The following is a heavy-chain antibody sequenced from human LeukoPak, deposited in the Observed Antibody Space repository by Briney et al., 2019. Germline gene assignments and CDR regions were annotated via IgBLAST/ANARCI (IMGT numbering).Heavy chain of an antibody. CDR3: ARRMDYYDSSGYYPFDY. Sequence: GESLKISCKGYGYSFTSYLIGWGRQMPGKGLEWMGIIYPGDSDTRYSPSFQGQVTISVDKSISTAYLQRSSLNASDTAMYYCARRMDYYDSSGYYPFDYWGQGTLVTVSS. D-gene: IGHD3-22*01. CDR2: IYPGDSDT. J-gene: IGHJ4*02. V-gene: IGHV5-51*01. CDR1: GYSFTSYL.